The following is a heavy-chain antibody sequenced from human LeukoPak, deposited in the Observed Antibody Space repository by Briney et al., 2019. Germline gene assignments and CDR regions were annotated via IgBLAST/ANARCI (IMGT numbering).Heavy chain of an antibody. CDR1: GYTXTGYY. J-gene: IGHJ4*02. Sequence: GASVKVSCKASGYTXTGYYMHWVRQAPGQGLEWMGWINPNSGGTNYAQKFQGRVTMTRDTSISTAYMELSRLRSDDTAVYYCARDLDPVTMIVVVITTGFDYWGQGTLVTVSS. CDR2: INPNSGGT. D-gene: IGHD3-22*01. CDR3: ARDLDPVTMIVVVITTGFDY. V-gene: IGHV1-2*02.